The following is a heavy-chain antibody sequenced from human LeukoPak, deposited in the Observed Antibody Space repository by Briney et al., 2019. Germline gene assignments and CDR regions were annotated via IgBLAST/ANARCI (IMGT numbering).Heavy chain of an antibody. CDR2: IYPGDSDT. J-gene: IGHJ3*02. V-gene: IGHV5-51*01. CDR3: ARHRNIAVIVPDAFDI. Sequence: GESLKISCKGSGYSFTSYWIGWVRQMPGKGLEWMGIIYPGDSDTRYSPSFQGQVTISADKSISTAYLQWSSLKASDTAMYYCARHRNIAVIVPDAFDIWGQGTMVTVSS. D-gene: IGHD6-19*01. CDR1: GYSFTSYW.